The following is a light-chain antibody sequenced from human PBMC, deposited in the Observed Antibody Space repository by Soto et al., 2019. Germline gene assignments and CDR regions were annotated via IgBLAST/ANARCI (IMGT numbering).Light chain of an antibody. CDR1: SSDVGGYNY. CDR2: EVS. V-gene: IGLV2-14*01. Sequence: QSVLTQPASVSGSPGQSITISCTGTSSDVGGYNYVSWYQHYPGKAPKLMIYEVSNRPSGVSNRFSGSKSGNTASLTLSGLQAEDEADYYCSSYISNSVLFGGWTKVTVL. J-gene: IGLJ2*01. CDR3: SSYISNSVL.